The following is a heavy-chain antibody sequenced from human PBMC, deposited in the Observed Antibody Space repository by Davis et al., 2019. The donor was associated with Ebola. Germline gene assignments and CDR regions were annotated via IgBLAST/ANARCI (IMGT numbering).Heavy chain of an antibody. J-gene: IGHJ3*02. CDR2: IGGRGNTI. CDR3: ARPRAVVRGGYAFDI. D-gene: IGHD3-10*01. V-gene: IGHV3-11*04. CDR1: GFTFSDYY. Sequence: GESLKISCAASGFTFSDYYMSWIRQAPGKGLEWVSLIGGRGNTIYYADSVKGRFTISRDNSKNTLYLQMNSLRAEDTAVYYCARPRAVVRGGYAFDIWGQGTMVTVSS.